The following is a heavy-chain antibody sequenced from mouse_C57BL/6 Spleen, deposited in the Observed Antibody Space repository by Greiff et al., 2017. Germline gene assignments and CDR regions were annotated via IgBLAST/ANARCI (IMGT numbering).Heavy chain of an antibody. CDR2: IDPSDSEP. V-gene: IGHV1-52*01. Sequence: QVQLQQPGAELVRPGSSVKLSCKASGYTFTSYWMHWVKQRPIQGLEWIGNIDPSDSEPHYNQKFKDKATLTVDKSSSTAYMQLSSLTSEDSAVYYCARYYDYDGFDYWGQGTTLTVSS. CDR1: GYTFTSYW. J-gene: IGHJ2*01. D-gene: IGHD2-4*01. CDR3: ARYYDYDGFDY.